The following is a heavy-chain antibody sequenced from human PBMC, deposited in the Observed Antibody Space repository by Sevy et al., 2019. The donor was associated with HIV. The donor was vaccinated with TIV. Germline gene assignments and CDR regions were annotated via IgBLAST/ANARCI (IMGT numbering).Heavy chain of an antibody. CDR1: GFTFGDYA. V-gene: IGHV3-49*04. CDR3: TRAPKYNWNRYYYYGMDV. CDR2: IRSKAYGGTT. J-gene: IGHJ6*02. D-gene: IGHD1-20*01. Sequence: GGSLRLSCTASGFTFGDYAMSWVRQAPGKGLEWVGFIRSKAYGGTTEYAASVKGRFTTSRDDSKSIAYLQMNSLKTEDTAVYYCTRAPKYNWNRYYYYGMDVWDQGTTVTVSS.